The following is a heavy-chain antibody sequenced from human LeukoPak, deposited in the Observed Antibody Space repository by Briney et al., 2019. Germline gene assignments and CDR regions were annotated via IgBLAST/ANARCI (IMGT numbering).Heavy chain of an antibody. V-gene: IGHV3-53*01. Sequence: QPGGSLRLSCAASGFTVSSNYMSWVRRAPGKGLEWVSLIYSGGSTYYADSVKGRFTISRDNSKNTLYLQMNSLRAEDTAVYYCAREVFYDSSGYYSEPWGQGTLVTVSS. CDR3: AREVFYDSSGYYSEP. CDR1: GFTVSSNY. D-gene: IGHD3-22*01. CDR2: IYSGGST. J-gene: IGHJ5*02.